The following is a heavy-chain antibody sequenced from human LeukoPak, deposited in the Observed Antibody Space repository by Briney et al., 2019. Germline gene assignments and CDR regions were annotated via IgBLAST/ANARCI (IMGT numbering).Heavy chain of an antibody. J-gene: IGHJ4*02. Sequence: PGGSLRLSCTASGFPFSDYSMNWVRQAPGKGLEWISYIGISSGNTKYADSVRGRFTISADNAKNSLYLQMNSLRVEDPAVYYCARDHNYAFDNWGQGTLVSVSS. CDR3: ARDHNYAFDN. CDR2: IGISSGNT. D-gene: IGHD1-1*01. CDR1: GFPFSDYS. V-gene: IGHV3-48*04.